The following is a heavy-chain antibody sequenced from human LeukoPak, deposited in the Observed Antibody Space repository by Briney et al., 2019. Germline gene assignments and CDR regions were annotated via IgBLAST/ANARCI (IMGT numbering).Heavy chain of an antibody. CDR3: AKGGGGWFGELLPDYYYYYMDV. Sequence: GRSLRLSCAASGFTFSSYAMHWVRQAPGKGLEWVAVISYDGSNKYYADSVKGRFTISRDNSKNTLYLQMNSLRAEDTAVYYCAKGGGGWFGELLPDYYYYYMDVWGKGTTVTISS. V-gene: IGHV3-30*04. CDR2: ISYDGSNK. D-gene: IGHD3-10*01. CDR1: GFTFSSYA. J-gene: IGHJ6*03.